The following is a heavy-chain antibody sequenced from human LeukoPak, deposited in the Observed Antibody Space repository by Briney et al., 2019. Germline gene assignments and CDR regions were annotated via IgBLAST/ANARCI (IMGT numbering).Heavy chain of an antibody. D-gene: IGHD6-6*01. CDR1: GGSISGSY. CDR2: IYHSGST. CDR3: ASLEYSSSAGGY. Sequence: SETLSLTCTVSGGSISGSYWSWIRQPPGKGLEWIGSIYHSGSTYYNPSLKSRVTISVDTSKNQFSLKLSSVTAADTAVYYCASLEYSSSAGGYWGQGTLVTVSS. J-gene: IGHJ4*02. V-gene: IGHV4-38-2*02.